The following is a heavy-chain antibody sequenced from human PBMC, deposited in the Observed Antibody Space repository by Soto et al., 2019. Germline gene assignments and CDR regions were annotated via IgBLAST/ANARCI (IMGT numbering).Heavy chain of an antibody. CDR3: AVIAVADEFDY. Sequence: EVQLVESGGGLVKPGGSLRLSCAASGFTFSSYSMNWVRQAPGKGLEWVSSISSSSSYIYYADSVKGRFTISRDNAKNSLYLQMNSLRAEDTAVYYCAVIAVADEFDYWGQGTLVTVSS. CDR2: ISSSSSYI. D-gene: IGHD6-19*01. J-gene: IGHJ4*02. V-gene: IGHV3-21*01. CDR1: GFTFSSYS.